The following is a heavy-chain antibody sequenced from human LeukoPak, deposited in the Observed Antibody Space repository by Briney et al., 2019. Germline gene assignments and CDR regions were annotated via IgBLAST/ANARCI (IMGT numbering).Heavy chain of an antibody. J-gene: IGHJ5*02. CDR2: IYYSGST. CDR3: ARAFSSSWYSFWFDP. CDR1: GGSISSYY. Sequence: PSETLSLTCTVSGGSISSYYWSWIRQPPGKGLEWIGYIYYSGSTNYNPSLKSRVTISVDTSKNQFSLKLSSVTAADTAVYYCARAFSSSWYSFWFDPWGQGTLVTVSS. D-gene: IGHD6-13*01. V-gene: IGHV4-59*01.